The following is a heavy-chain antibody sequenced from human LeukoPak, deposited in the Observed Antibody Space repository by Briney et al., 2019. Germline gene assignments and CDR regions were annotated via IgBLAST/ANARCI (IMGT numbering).Heavy chain of an antibody. J-gene: IGHJ4*02. D-gene: IGHD1-26*01. Sequence: KTGGSLRLSCAASGFTFSSYAMSWVRQAPGKGLEWVSAISGSGGSTYYADSVKGRFTISRDNSKNTLYLQMNSLRAEDTAVYYCAKDLSSYYDSYWGQGTLVTVSS. CDR3: AKDLSSYYDSY. CDR1: GFTFSSYA. CDR2: ISGSGGST. V-gene: IGHV3-23*01.